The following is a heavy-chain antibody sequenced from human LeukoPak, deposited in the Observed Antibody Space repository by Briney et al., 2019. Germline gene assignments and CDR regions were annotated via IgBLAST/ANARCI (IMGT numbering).Heavy chain of an antibody. J-gene: IGHJ4*02. D-gene: IGHD5-12*01. CDR1: GFTFSNAW. V-gene: IGHV3-7*01. Sequence: GGSLRLSCAASGFTFSNAWVSWVRQAPGKGLEWVANIKQDGSEKYYVDSVRGRFTISRDDAKSSLYLQMNSLRAEDSAVYYCARDRPRGYSGYDPAEYYFDYWGQGTLVTVSS. CDR2: IKQDGSEK. CDR3: ARDRPRGYSGYDPAEYYFDY.